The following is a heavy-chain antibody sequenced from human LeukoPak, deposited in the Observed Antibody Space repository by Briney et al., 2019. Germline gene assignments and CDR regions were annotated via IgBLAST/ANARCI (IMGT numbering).Heavy chain of an antibody. CDR2: IYYSGST. CDR3: ARVYYDFWSGYRPQYYFDY. D-gene: IGHD3-3*01. Sequence: SQTLSLTCTVSGGSISSGGYYWSWIRQHPGKGLEWIGYIYYSGSTYYNPSLKSRVTISVDTSKNQFSLKLSSVTAADTAVYYCARVYYDFWSGYRPQYYFDYWGQGALVTVSS. V-gene: IGHV4-31*03. CDR1: GGSISSGGYY. J-gene: IGHJ4*02.